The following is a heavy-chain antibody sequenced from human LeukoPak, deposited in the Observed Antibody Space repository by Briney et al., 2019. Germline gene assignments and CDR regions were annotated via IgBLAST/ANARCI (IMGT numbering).Heavy chain of an antibody. CDR1: GFTFSSYG. CDR2: ISGSGGST. D-gene: IGHD4-11*01. CDR3: AKDRGPDYSLDY. J-gene: IGHJ4*02. V-gene: IGHV3-23*01. Sequence: GGSLRLSCAASGFTFSSYGMSWVRQAPGKGLEWVSGISGSGGSTYYADSVKGRFTISRDNSKNTLYLQMNSLRAEDTAVYYCAKDRGPDYSLDYWGQGTLVTVSS.